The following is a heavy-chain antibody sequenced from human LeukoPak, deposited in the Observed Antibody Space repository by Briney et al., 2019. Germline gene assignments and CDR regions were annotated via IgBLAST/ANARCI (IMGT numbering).Heavy chain of an antibody. CDR2: ISSGSTYI. J-gene: IGHJ4*02. CDR1: EFTFNSYS. Sequence: GGSLRLSCAASEFTFNSYSFNWIRQPPGGRLEWVSSISSGSTYIYYSDSVKGRFTVSRDNAKNSLFLRMNNLRAEDTAVYYCARDPFYYDAAGSDDYWGQGTLVTVSS. V-gene: IGHV3-21*01. CDR3: ARDPFYYDAAGSDDY. D-gene: IGHD3-22*01.